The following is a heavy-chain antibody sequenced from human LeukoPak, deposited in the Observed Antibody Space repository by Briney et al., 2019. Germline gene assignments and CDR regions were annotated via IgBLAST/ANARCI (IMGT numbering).Heavy chain of an antibody. D-gene: IGHD3-9*01. V-gene: IGHV3-23*01. J-gene: IGHJ5*02. Sequence: PGGSLRLSCAASGFTFSSYAMSWVRQAPGKGLEWVSAISGSGGSTYYADSVKGRFTISRDNSKNTLYLQMNSLRAEDTAVYYCAKDRYDILTGYPIVNWFDPWGQGTLVTVSS. CDR1: GFTFSSYA. CDR2: ISGSGGST. CDR3: AKDRYDILTGYPIVNWFDP.